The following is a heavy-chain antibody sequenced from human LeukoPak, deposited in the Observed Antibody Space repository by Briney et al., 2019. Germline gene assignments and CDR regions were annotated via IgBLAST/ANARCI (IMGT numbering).Heavy chain of an antibody. CDR2: IKQDGSEK. CDR1: GFTFSSYW. V-gene: IGHV3-7*01. Sequence: PGGSLRLSCEASGFTFSSYWMNWVRQAPGKGLEWVANIKQDGSEKYYVDSVKGRFTISRDNAKNSLYLQMNNLRVEDTAVYYCAREEEDGSGSYFLGGTGLFDFWGQGTLVTVSS. CDR3: AREEEDGSGSYFLGGTGLFDF. D-gene: IGHD3-10*01. J-gene: IGHJ4*02.